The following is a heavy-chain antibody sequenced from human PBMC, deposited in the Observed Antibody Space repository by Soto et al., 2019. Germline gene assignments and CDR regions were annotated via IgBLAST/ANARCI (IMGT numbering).Heavy chain of an antibody. Sequence: EVQLVESGGGLVQPGRSLRLSCAASGFTFDDYAMHWVRQAPGKGLEWVSGISWNSGSIGYADSVKGRFTISRDNAKNSLYVQMNSLRAEGTALYYCAKGGQLLVEGGGYWGQGTLVTVSS. J-gene: IGHJ4*02. CDR2: ISWNSGSI. CDR1: GFTFDDYA. CDR3: AKGGQLLVEGGGY. D-gene: IGHD2-2*01. V-gene: IGHV3-9*01.